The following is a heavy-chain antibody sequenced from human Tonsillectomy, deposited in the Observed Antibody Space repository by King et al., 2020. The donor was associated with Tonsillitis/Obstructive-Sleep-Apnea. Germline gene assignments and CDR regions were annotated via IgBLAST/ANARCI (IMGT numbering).Heavy chain of an antibody. CDR3: ARGANKGSRDGYNYVC. CDR1: GFTFSSYS. J-gene: IGHJ4*02. Sequence: VQLVESGGGLVKPGGSLRLSCAASGFTFSSYSMNWVRQAPGKGLEWVSSISSSSSYIYYADSVKGRFTISRDNAKNSLYLQMNSLRAEDTAVYYCARGANKGSRDGYNYVCWGQGTLVTVSS. V-gene: IGHV3-21*01. CDR2: ISSSSSYI. D-gene: IGHD5-24*01.